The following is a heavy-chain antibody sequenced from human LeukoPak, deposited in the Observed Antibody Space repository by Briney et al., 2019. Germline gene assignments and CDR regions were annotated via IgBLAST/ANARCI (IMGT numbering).Heavy chain of an antibody. Sequence: SETLSLTCAVSGGSFSGYYWSWIRQPPGKGLEWIGEINHSGSTNYNTSLKSRVTISVDTSKNQFSLKLSSVTAADTAVYYCAREDYGGNSEYFQHWGQGTLVTVSS. CDR3: AREDYGGNSEYFQH. CDR2: INHSGST. D-gene: IGHD4-23*01. CDR1: GGSFSGYY. J-gene: IGHJ1*01. V-gene: IGHV4-34*01.